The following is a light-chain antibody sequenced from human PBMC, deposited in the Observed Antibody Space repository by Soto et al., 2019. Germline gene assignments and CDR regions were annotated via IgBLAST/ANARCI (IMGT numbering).Light chain of an antibody. CDR2: TAS. J-gene: IGKJ1*01. CDR3: QQYNSYSPT. V-gene: IGKV1-5*03. CDR1: QRISVW. Sequence: DIQMTQSPSTLSASVGDRVTLTCRASQRISVWLAWYQQKAGKAPNLLIYTASSLESGVPSRFSGSASETEFTLTISGLQPGDSATYSCQQYNSYSPTCGQATKV.